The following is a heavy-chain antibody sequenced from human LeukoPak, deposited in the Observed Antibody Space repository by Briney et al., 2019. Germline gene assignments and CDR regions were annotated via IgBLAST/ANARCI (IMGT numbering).Heavy chain of an antibody. J-gene: IGHJ4*02. Sequence: PGGSLRLSCAASGFTFSSYWMSWVAQAPGKGLEWVANINQDGSEKYYVDSVKGRFTISRDNAKNSLYLQMKSLRIEDTAVYYCARYGALDYWGQGTLVTVSS. D-gene: IGHD4-17*01. V-gene: IGHV3-7*04. CDR3: ARYGALDY. CDR2: INQDGSEK. CDR1: GFTFSSYW.